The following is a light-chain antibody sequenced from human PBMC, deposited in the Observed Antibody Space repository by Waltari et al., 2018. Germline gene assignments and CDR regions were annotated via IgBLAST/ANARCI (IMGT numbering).Light chain of an antibody. CDR3: SSYAGTKIPFV. Sequence: QSALTQPPSASESPGHSVPLSCTGTSSDVGGYDDVPWYQHHPGKAPKLMIYNVTKRPSGVPDRFSGSKSGNTASLTVSGLQAEDEADYYCSSYAGTKIPFVFGTGTKVTVL. J-gene: IGLJ1*01. V-gene: IGLV2-8*01. CDR2: NVT. CDR1: SSDVGGYDD.